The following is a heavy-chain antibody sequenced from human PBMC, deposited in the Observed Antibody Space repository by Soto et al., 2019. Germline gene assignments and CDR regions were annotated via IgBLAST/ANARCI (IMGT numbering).Heavy chain of an antibody. V-gene: IGHV1-69*05. CDR1: GGTFSRYS. J-gene: IGHJ3*02. Sequence: SVKVSCKASGGTFSRYSISWVRQAPGQGLEWMGGIIPIFGTANYAQKFQGRVTITTDESTSTAYMELSSLRSEDTAVYYCASSPAYGDYASDAFDIWGQGTMVTVSS. CDR2: IIPIFGTA. CDR3: ASSPAYGDYASDAFDI. D-gene: IGHD4-17*01.